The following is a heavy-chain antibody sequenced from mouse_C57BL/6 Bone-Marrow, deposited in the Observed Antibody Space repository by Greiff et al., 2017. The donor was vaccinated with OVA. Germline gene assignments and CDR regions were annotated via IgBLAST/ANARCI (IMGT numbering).Heavy chain of an antibody. CDR2: IRSKSNNYAT. V-gene: IGHV10-1*01. Sequence: DVKLQESGGGLVQPKGSLKLSCAASGFSFNTYAMNWVRQAPGKGLEWVARIRSKSNNYATYYADSVKDRFTISRDDSESMLYLQMNNLKTEDTAMYYCVRGDGYFDVWGTGTTVTVSS. J-gene: IGHJ1*03. CDR1: GFSFNTYA. CDR3: VRGDGYFDV. D-gene: IGHD3-3*01.